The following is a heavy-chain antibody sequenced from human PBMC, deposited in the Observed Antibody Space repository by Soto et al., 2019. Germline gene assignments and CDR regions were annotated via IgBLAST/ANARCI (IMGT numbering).Heavy chain of an antibody. CDR1: GYTFTGYY. J-gene: IGHJ5*02. CDR3: ARPPLGYCSSTSCYNNWFDP. CDR2: INPNSGGT. Sequence: QVQLVQSGAEVKKPGASVKVSCKASGYTFTGYYMHWVRQAPGQGLEWMGWINPNSGGTKYAQKFQGRVTMTRDTSISTAYMELSRLRSDDTAVYYCARPPLGYCSSTSCYNNWFDPWGQGTLVTVSS. D-gene: IGHD2-2*01. V-gene: IGHV1-2*02.